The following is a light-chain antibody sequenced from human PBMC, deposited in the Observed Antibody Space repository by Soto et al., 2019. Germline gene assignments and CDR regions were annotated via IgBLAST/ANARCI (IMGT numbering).Light chain of an antibody. V-gene: IGKV3-15*01. J-gene: IGKJ4*01. Sequence: EIVMTQSPATLSVSPGERATLSCRASQSVLTNFAWYQHKAGQAPRLLIYGVSTRATGVPVRFSGSGSGTEFTLTISSLQSEDFAVYYCQQYNTWPLTFGGGTKVEIK. CDR2: GVS. CDR3: QQYNTWPLT. CDR1: QSVLTN.